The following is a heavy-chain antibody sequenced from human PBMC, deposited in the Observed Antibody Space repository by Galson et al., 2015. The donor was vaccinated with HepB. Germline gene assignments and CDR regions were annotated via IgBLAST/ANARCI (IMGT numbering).Heavy chain of an antibody. V-gene: IGHV3-30*04. Sequence: SLRLSCAASGFTFNSYAMHWVRQAPGKGLEWVAVISYDGSNKYYADSVEGRFTISRDNSKNTLYLQMNSLRAEDTAVYYCARDNFWEWDLQPRGYAFDIWGQGTMVTVSS. D-gene: IGHD1-26*01. CDR2: ISYDGSNK. J-gene: IGHJ3*02. CDR1: GFTFNSYA. CDR3: ARDNFWEWDLQPRGYAFDI.